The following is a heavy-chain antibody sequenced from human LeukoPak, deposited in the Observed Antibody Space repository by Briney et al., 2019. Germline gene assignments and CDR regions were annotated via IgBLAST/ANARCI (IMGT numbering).Heavy chain of an antibody. V-gene: IGHV4-61*02. J-gene: IGHJ4*02. D-gene: IGHD3-9*01. CDR2: IYTSGST. CDR3: VRAPYYDILTGYWGGFDY. CDR1: GGSISSGSYY. Sequence: SETLSLTCTVSGGSISSGSYYWSWIRQPAGKGLEWIGRIYTSGSTNYNPSLKSRVTISVDTSKNQFSLKLSSVTAADTAVYYCVRAPYYDILTGYWGGFDYWGQGTLVTVSS.